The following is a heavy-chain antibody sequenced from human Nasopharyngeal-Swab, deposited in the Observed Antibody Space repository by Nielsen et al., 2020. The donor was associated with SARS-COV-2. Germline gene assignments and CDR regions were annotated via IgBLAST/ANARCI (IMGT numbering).Heavy chain of an antibody. CDR3: TRCGGGCYSGRDY. D-gene: IGHD2-15*01. Sequence: GESLKISCAASGFTFSDPAIHWVRQASGKGLEWVGRIRSKGNNYATAYAASVKGRFTIFRDDPTNTAYLQMNSLKTEDTAMYYCTRCGGGCYSGRDYWGQGTLVTVSS. CDR2: IRSKGNNYAT. V-gene: IGHV3-73*01. J-gene: IGHJ4*02. CDR1: GFTFSDPA.